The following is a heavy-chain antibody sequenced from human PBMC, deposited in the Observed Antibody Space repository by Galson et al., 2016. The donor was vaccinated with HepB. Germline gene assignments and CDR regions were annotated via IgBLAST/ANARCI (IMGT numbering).Heavy chain of an antibody. CDR1: GFTFSSFE. Sequence: SLRLSCAASGFTFSSFEMNWVRQAPGKGLEWVSYISSSVSAIYYADSVKGRFTISRDDAKSSLFLQMNSLRAEDTGVYYCARGWARSTYYYDNSGYDSWGQGTQVIVSS. CDR3: ARGWARSTYYYDNSGYDS. V-gene: IGHV3-48*03. D-gene: IGHD3-22*01. J-gene: IGHJ4*02. CDR2: ISSSVSAI.